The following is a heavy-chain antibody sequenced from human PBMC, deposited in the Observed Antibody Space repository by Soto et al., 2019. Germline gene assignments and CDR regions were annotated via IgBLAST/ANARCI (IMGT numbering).Heavy chain of an antibody. CDR2: IYYSGST. V-gene: IGHV4-59*02. CDR3: ARAYGGYADY. J-gene: IGHJ4*02. CDR1: GGSVSSYY. D-gene: IGHD5-12*01. Sequence: NPSETLSLTCTVSGGSVSSYYWSWIRQPPGKGLEWIGYIYYSGSTNYNPSLKSRVTISVDTSKNQFSLKLSSVTAADTAVYYCARAYGGYADYWGQGALVTSPQ.